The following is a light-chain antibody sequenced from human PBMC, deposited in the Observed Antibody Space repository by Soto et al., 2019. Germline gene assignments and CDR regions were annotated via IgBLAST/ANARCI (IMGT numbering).Light chain of an antibody. J-gene: IGLJ1*01. CDR2: EVS. CDR1: SSDVGSYNR. V-gene: IGLV2-18*02. Sequence: QSVLTQPPSVSGSPGQSVAISCTGTSSDVGSYNRVSWYQQPPGAAPELMIYEVSNRPSGVPDRFSGPKSGNTASLTISGLQAEDEADYYCNSYTGSSTYVFGTGTKLTVL. CDR3: NSYTGSSTYV.